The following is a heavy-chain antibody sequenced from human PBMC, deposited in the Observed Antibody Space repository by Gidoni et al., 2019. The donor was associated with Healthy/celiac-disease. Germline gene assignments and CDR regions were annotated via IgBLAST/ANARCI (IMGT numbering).Heavy chain of an antibody. Sequence: EVQLVESGGGVVKPGGSLRLSCAASGGTGSNAWMGWVRQAPGKGLEWVGRLKSKTDGGTTDYAAPVKGRFTISRDDSNTTLYLQMNSLKTEDTAVYYCTTADMIVVVISGAFDIWGQGTMVTVSS. D-gene: IGHD3-22*01. V-gene: IGHV3-15*01. J-gene: IGHJ3*02. CDR1: GGTGSNAW. CDR2: LKSKTDGGTT. CDR3: TTADMIVVVISGAFDI.